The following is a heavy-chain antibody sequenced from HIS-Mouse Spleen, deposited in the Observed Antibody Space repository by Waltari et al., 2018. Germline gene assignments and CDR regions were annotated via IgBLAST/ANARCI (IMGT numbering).Heavy chain of an antibody. D-gene: IGHD6-6*01. Sequence: QVQLQESGPGLVKPSETLSLTCTVSGGSISSYYWSWIRQPPGKGLGWIGYIDYSGSTNYHPALKSRVTISVDTSKNQFALKLSSVTAADTAVYYCARDGKDSSSSLHYYGMDVWGQGTTVTVSS. CDR2: IDYSGST. V-gene: IGHV4-59*01. CDR3: ARDGKDSSSSLHYYGMDV. CDR1: GGSISSYY. J-gene: IGHJ6*02.